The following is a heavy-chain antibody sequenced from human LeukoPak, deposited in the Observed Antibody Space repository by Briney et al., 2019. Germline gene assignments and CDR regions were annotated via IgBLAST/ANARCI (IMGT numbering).Heavy chain of an antibody. CDR3: AKDLRAYYHPKPYYFDY. Sequence: GGSLRLSCAASGFTFSSYAMSWVRQAPGKGLEWVSAISGSGGSTYYADSVKGRFTISRDNSKNTLYLQMNSLRAEDTAVYYCAKDLRAYYHPKPYYFDYWGQGTLVTVSS. D-gene: IGHD3-3*02. J-gene: IGHJ4*02. CDR1: GFTFSSYA. V-gene: IGHV3-23*01. CDR2: ISGSGGST.